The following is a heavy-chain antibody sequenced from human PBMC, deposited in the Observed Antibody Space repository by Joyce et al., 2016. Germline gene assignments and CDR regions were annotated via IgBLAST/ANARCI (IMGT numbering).Heavy chain of an antibody. V-gene: IGHV3-30*18. J-gene: IGHJ4*02. CDR2: ISFDGSYK. D-gene: IGHD3-10*01. Sequence: QVQLVDSGRGVVQPGRSLRLSCAASGFTFSRYGMHWVRQAPGKGLEWVALISFDGSYKYYADSVKGRFTISRDNSKNTLYLRMNSLRAEDTAVYYCVKEGGYKDLGDYWGQGTLVTVSS. CDR1: GFTFSRYG. CDR3: VKEGGYKDLGDY.